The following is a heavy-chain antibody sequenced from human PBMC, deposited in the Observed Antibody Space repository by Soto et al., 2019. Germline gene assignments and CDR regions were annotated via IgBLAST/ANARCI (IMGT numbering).Heavy chain of an antibody. V-gene: IGHV3-74*01. Sequence: EVQLVESGGDLVQPGGSLRLSCAASGVTFSGYWMYWVRQVPGKGLVWVSGISSDGITTDYADSVKGRFTISRDNAKNTVHLQMNSLRVDDTPVYYCARSCCNEQNCFDPWGQGTLVTVSS. D-gene: IGHD2-2*01. CDR2: ISSDGITT. CDR1: GVTFSGYW. CDR3: ARSCCNEQNCFDP. J-gene: IGHJ5*02.